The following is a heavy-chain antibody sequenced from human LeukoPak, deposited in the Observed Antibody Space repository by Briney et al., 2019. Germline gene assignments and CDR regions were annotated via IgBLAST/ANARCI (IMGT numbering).Heavy chain of an antibody. D-gene: IGHD3-3*01. CDR3: AKGRVLYDFWSALLDY. CDR2: ISGGGSNT. V-gene: IGHV3-23*01. Sequence: GGSLKLSCAASKFAFSSYAMSWVRQAPGKGLEWVSAISGGGSNTYYADSVKGRFTISRDNSKNTLYLQMNSLRAEDTAVYYCAKGRVLYDFWSALLDYWGQGTLVTVSS. CDR1: KFAFSSYA. J-gene: IGHJ4*02.